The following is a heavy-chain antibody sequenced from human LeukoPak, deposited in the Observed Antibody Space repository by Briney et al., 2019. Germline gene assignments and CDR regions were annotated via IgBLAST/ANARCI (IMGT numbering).Heavy chain of an antibody. Sequence: GGSLRLSCAASGFTVSDYAVSWVRQAPGKGLEWVSTISGSGSSTNHADSVKGRFTISRDNSKNTLYLQMNSLRAEDTAVYYCANGRSGYEGYYWGQGTLVTVSS. CDR3: ANGRSGYEGYY. CDR1: GFTVSDYA. CDR2: ISGSGSST. V-gene: IGHV3-23*01. J-gene: IGHJ4*02. D-gene: IGHD5-12*01.